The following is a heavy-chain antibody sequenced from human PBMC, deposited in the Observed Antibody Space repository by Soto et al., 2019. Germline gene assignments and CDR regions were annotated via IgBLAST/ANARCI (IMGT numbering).Heavy chain of an antibody. CDR2: VIPIFVTP. D-gene: IGHD3-22*01. CDR3: AREWANSSGYPFDI. J-gene: IGHJ4*02. Sequence: QVQLVQSGAEVKKPGSSVKVSCKPSGGSFNSYSMSWVRQAPGQGLEWMGNVIPIFVTPTYAQTFKGRVSISADLSTNTVYMELTSLKFEDTAIYFCAREWANSSGYPFDIWGPGTLVSVSS. V-gene: IGHV1-69*15. CDR1: GGSFNSYS.